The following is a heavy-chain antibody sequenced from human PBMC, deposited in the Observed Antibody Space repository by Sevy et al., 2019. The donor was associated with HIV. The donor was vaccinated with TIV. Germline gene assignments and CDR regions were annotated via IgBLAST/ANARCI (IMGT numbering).Heavy chain of an antibody. D-gene: IGHD3-3*01. CDR3: ARDPGSDSDY. V-gene: IGHV3-21*01. J-gene: IGHJ4*02. CDR1: GFTFSSYT. CDR2: ISGSTTYI. Sequence: GCSLRLSCAASGFTFSSYTMNWVRQAPGKGLEWVSSISGSTTYIYYADSVKGRFTISRDNARNSLYLQMNSLRGEDTAVYYCARDPGSDSDYWGQGTLVTVSS.